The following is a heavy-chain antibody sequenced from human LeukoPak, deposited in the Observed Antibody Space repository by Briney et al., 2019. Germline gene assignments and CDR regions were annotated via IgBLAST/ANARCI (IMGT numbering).Heavy chain of an antibody. CDR3: ATERGGVLWD. CDR2: LIENGATT. D-gene: IGHD2-21*01. Sequence: PGGSLRLSCAASGFTFSSHAMSWVRRAPGKGLEWVSGLIENGATTYYADSVKGRFTISRDNSRNTMYLQMNSLRVEDTAVYYCATERGGVLWDWGQGTLVTVSS. CDR1: GFTFSSHA. J-gene: IGHJ4*02. V-gene: IGHV3-23*01.